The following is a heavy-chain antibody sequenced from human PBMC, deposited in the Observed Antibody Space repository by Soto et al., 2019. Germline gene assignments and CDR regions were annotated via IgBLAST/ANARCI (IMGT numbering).Heavy chain of an antibody. CDR1: GFKFRDYD. CDR2: IGTNADT. CDR3: ARERPLWEDFNLDY. V-gene: IGHV3-13*01. D-gene: IGHD1-26*01. J-gene: IGHJ4*01. Sequence: EVHLVESGGVLVQPGGSLRLSCEASGFKFRDYDMHWVRQRSGRGLEWVAGIGTNADTHYSDSVKGRFTISRKNDRNYWPLKMRDRKLAARAVSSCARERPLWEDFNLDYGGQAPCSPSPQ.